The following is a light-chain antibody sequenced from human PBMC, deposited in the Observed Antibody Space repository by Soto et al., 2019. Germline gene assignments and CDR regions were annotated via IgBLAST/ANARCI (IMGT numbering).Light chain of an antibody. CDR3: CSYAGSYTLV. Sequence: QSVLTQPRSVSGSPGQSVAISCTGASSDVGGYNLVSWYQQHPGKAPKVMIYDVSKRPSGVPDRFSGSKSGNTASLTISGLQTEDEADYYCCSYAGSYTLVFGGGTKLTVL. V-gene: IGLV2-11*01. J-gene: IGLJ2*01. CDR1: SSDVGGYNL. CDR2: DVS.